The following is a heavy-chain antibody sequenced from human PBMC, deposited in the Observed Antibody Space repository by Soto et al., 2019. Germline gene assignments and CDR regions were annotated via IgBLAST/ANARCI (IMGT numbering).Heavy chain of an antibody. V-gene: IGHV3-7*01. J-gene: IGHJ3*02. Sequence: EVHLVESGGGLVQPGGSLRLSCAVSGFTFSSYWMSWVRQAPGKGLEWVANIKQDGSEKYYMDSEKGRFTISRDNAKNSLFLQVNSLRVEDTAVYYCARGGQCSPTSCHTSRSSFDIWGLGTMVTVSS. D-gene: IGHD2-2*01. CDR1: GFTFSSYW. CDR3: ARGGQCSPTSCHTSRSSFDI. CDR2: IKQDGSEK.